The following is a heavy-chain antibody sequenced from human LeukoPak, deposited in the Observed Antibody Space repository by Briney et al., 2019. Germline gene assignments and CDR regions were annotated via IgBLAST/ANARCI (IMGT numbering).Heavy chain of an antibody. D-gene: IGHD1-26*01. CDR3: ARGKGVGATYYYYYYMDV. V-gene: IGHV1-2*02. CDR2: INPNSGGT. CDR1: GYTFTGYY. J-gene: IGHJ6*03. Sequence: ASVKVSCKASGYTFTGYYVHWVRQAPGQGLEWMGWINPNSGGTNYTQKFQDRVTMTRDTSISTAYMELSSLRSDDTAVYYCARGKGVGATYYYYYYMDVWGRGTTVTVSS.